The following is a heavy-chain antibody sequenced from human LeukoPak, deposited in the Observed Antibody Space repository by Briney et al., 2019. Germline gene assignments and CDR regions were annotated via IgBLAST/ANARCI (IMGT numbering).Heavy chain of an antibody. V-gene: IGHV4-59*08. CDR1: GGSISSYY. D-gene: IGHD3-10*01. CDR2: IYYSGST. CDR3: ARGRGAYYYGSGSYSPFDY. J-gene: IGHJ4*02. Sequence: SETLSLTCTVSGGSISSYYWSWIRQPPGKGLEWIGYIYYSGSTTYDPSLKSPVTISLDTSKNQFSLKLSSVTAADTAVYYCARGRGAYYYGSGSYSPFDYWGQGTLVTVSS.